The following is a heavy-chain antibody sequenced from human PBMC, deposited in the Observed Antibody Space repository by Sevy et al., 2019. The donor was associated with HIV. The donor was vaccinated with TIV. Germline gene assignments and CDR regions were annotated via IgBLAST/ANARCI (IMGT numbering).Heavy chain of an antibody. D-gene: IGHD6-13*01. J-gene: IGHJ3*02. CDR3: ARGSSSWKGGAFDI. CDR1: GFTFSSYW. Sequence: GSLRLSCAASGFTFSSYWMSWVRQAPGKGLEWVANIKQDGNEKYYVDSVKGRFTISRDNAKNSLYLQMNSLRAEDTSVYYCARGSSSWKGGAFDIWGQGTMVTVSS. V-gene: IGHV3-7*04. CDR2: IKQDGNEK.